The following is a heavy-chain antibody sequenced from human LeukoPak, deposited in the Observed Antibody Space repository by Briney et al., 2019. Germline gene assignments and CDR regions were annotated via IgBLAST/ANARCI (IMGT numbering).Heavy chain of an antibody. CDR2: ISAYNGNT. CDR3: ARVRESYSSGWYLYFDY. V-gene: IGHV1-18*01. D-gene: IGHD6-19*01. CDR1: GYTFTSYG. Sequence: ASVNVSCKASGYTFTSYGISWVRQAPGQGLEWMGWISAYNGNTNYAQKLQGRVTMTTDTSTSTAYMELRSLRSDDTAVCYCARVRESYSSGWYLYFDYWGQGTLVTVSS. J-gene: IGHJ4*02.